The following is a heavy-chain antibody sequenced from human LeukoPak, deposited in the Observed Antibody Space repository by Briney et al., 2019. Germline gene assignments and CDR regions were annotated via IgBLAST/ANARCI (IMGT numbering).Heavy chain of an antibody. Sequence: SETLSLTCAVYGGSFSGYYWSWIRRPPGKGPEWIGEINHSGSTNYNPSLKSRVTISVDTSKNQFSLKLSSVTAADTAVYYCANGYYDSSGYYGDYWGQGTLVTVSS. CDR3: ANGYYDSSGYYGDY. CDR1: GGSFSGYY. J-gene: IGHJ4*02. D-gene: IGHD3-22*01. V-gene: IGHV4-34*01. CDR2: INHSGST.